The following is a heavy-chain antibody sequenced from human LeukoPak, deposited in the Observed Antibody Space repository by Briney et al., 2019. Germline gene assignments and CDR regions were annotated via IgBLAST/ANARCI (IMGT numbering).Heavy chain of an antibody. J-gene: IGHJ4*02. CDR1: GFTFSSYG. CDR2: IRYDGSNK. CDR3: AKDRYCSSTSCYLAY. D-gene: IGHD2-2*01. V-gene: IGHV3-30*02. Sequence: GSLRLSCAASGFTFSSYGMHWVRQAPGKGLEWVAFIRYDGSNKYYADSVKGRFTISRDNSKNTLYLQMNSLRAEDTAVYYCAKDRYCSSTSCYLAYWGRGTLVTVSS.